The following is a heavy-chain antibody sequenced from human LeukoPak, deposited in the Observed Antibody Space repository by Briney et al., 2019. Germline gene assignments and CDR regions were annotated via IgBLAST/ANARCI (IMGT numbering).Heavy chain of an antibody. Sequence: SVKVSCKASGGTFSSCAISWVRQAPGQGLEWMGRIIPMFGTANYAQKFQGRVTITTDESTSTAYMELSSLRSEDTAVYYCARVYGDGYNYLDYWGQGTLVTVSS. CDR2: IIPMFGTA. CDR1: GGTFSSCA. V-gene: IGHV1-69*05. J-gene: IGHJ4*02. D-gene: IGHD5-24*01. CDR3: ARVYGDGYNYLDY.